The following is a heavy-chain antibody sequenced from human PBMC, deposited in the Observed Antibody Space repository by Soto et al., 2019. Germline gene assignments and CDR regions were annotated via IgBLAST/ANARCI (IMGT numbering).Heavy chain of an antibody. CDR1: EFTFSSHL. CDR2: ISNDGDYK. J-gene: IGHJ4*02. D-gene: IGHD1-26*01. V-gene: IGHV3-30*03. CDR3: ARDEAFSAPYYLDY. Sequence: VQLVESGGGVVQLGRSLRLSCVASEFTFSSHLMHWVRQAPGKGLEWVAFISNDGDYKNYADSVKGRFTIARDNSKDTVYLEIHSLRPEDTALYHCARDEAFSAPYYLDYWGQGTQVIVS.